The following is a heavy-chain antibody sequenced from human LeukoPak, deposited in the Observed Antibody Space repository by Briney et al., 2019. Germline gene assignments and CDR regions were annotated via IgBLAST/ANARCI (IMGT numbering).Heavy chain of an antibody. V-gene: IGHV1-46*01. CDR1: GYTFTSYY. D-gene: IGHD6-6*01. CDR2: INPSGGST. CDR3: ARRYSSSSGLGY. Sequence: ASVKVSCKASGYTFTSYYIHWVRQAPGQGLEWMGIINPSGGSTSNAQKFQGRVTMTRDTSITTAYMELSSLRSDDTAVYYCARRYSSSSGLGYWGQGTLVTVSS. J-gene: IGHJ4*02.